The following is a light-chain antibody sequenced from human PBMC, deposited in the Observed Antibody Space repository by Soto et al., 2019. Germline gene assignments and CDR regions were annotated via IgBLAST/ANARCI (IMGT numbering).Light chain of an antibody. Sequence: EIVLTQSPATLSLSPGERATLSCRASQSVNTYLAWYQQKPGQAPRLLIYDASNRATGIPARFSGSGSGTDFTLTISSLEPEDFAAYYCQQRSDWRNTFGQGTKLEIK. J-gene: IGKJ2*01. CDR2: DAS. V-gene: IGKV3-11*01. CDR1: QSVNTY. CDR3: QQRSDWRNT.